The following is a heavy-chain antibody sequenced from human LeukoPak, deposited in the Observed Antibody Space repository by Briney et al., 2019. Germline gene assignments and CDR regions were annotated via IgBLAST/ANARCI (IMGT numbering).Heavy chain of an antibody. J-gene: IGHJ3*02. CDR1: GFSLSTSGMC. V-gene: IGHV2-70*11. D-gene: IGHD6-19*01. Sequence: SGPALVKPTQTLTLTCTFYGFSLSTSGMCVSWIRQPPGKALEWLARIDWDDDKYYSTSLKTRLTISKDTSKNQVVLTMTNMDPVDTATYYCARIAGAGGNAFDIWGQGTMVTVSS. CDR3: ARIAGAGGNAFDI. CDR2: IDWDDDK.